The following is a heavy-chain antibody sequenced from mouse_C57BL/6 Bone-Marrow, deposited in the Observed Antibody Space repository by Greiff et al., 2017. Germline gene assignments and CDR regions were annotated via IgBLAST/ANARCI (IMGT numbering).Heavy chain of an antibody. CDR3: TRPGSRGDYFDY. D-gene: IGHD1-1*01. CDR1: GFTFSDDW. V-gene: IGHV6-6*01. Sequence: EVKVEESGGGLVQPGGSMKLSCAASGFTFSDDWMDWVRQSPGKGLEWVAEIRNKANNHATYYAESVKGRFTISRDDSKSSVYLQMNSLRAEDTGIYYCTRPGSRGDYFDYWGQGTTLTVSS. J-gene: IGHJ2*01. CDR2: IRNKANNHAT.